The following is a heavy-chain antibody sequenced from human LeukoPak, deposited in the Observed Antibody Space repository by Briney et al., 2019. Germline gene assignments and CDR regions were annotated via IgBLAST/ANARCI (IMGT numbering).Heavy chain of an antibody. Sequence: GGSLRVSCAASGFTFSDYYMSWIRQAPGKGLEWVSYISSSGSTIYYADSVKGRFTISRDNAKNSLYLQMNSLRAEDTAVYYCARDRVAGYTTYWGQGTLVTVSS. CDR2: ISSSGSTI. V-gene: IGHV3-11*01. CDR1: GFTFSDYY. CDR3: ARDRVAGYTTY. D-gene: IGHD6-19*01. J-gene: IGHJ4*02.